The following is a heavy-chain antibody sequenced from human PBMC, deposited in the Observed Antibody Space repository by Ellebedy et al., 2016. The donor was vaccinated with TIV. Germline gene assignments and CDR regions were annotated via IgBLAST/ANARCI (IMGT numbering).Heavy chain of an antibody. CDR2: IITVFGTI. Sequence: AASVKVSCKASGYTFSGYYMHWVRQAPGQGLEWMGGIITVFGTINYAQAFQGRVTFTADESTSTAYMELSSLRAEDTGVYYCARPGGQSSDRKGSWGQGTMVTVSS. CDR1: GYTFSGYY. V-gene: IGHV1-69*13. D-gene: IGHD6-25*01. J-gene: IGHJ5*02. CDR3: ARPGGQSSDRKGS.